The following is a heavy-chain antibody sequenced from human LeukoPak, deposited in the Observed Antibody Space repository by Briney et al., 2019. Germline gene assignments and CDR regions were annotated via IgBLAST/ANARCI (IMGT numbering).Heavy chain of an antibody. J-gene: IGHJ4*02. D-gene: IGHD5-12*01. CDR2: ISSSGSTM. Sequence: PGGSLRLSCTVSGFTFSSYSMNWVRQAPGKGLEWVSYISSSGSTMYYTDSVKGRFTISRDNAKDSLYLQMNSLRAEDTAVYYCARDPGSGYEEHFDYWGQGTLVTVSS. CDR1: GFTFSSYS. CDR3: ARDPGSGYEEHFDY. V-gene: IGHV3-48*04.